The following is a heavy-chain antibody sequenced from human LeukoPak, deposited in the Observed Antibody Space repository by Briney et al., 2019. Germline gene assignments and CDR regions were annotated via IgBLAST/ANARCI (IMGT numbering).Heavy chain of an antibody. J-gene: IGHJ4*02. CDR1: GFTFSSYE. CDR2: ISSSGSTV. Sequence: GGSLRLSCVASGFTFSSYEMNWVRQAPGKGLEWVSHISSSGSTVHYADSVKGRFTISRDNAKNSLYLQMNSLRAEDTAVYYCARRYCSSTSCLLDYWGQGTLVTVSS. V-gene: IGHV3-48*03. CDR3: ARRYCSSTSCLLDY. D-gene: IGHD2-2*01.